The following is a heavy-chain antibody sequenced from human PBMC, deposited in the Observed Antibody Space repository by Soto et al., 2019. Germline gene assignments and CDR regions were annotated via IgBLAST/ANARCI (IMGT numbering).Heavy chain of an antibody. V-gene: IGHV1-69*13. J-gene: IGHJ6*02. D-gene: IGHD6-6*01. CDR3: ARVPSIAARRYYYYGMDV. CDR2: IIPIFGTA. Sequence: ASVKVSCKASGGTFSSYAISWVRQAPGQGLEWMGGIIPIFGTANYAQKFQGRVTITADESTSTAYMELSSLRSEDTAVYYCARVPSIAARRYYYYGMDVWGQGTTVTVSS. CDR1: GGTFSSYA.